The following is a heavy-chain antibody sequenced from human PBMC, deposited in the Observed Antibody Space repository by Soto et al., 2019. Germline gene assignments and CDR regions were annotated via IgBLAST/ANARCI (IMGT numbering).Heavy chain of an antibody. Sequence: EVQLVESGGGLVQPGGSLRLSCATSGFLFRSYWMSWVRQAPGKGLEWVANINQDGSEKYYVDSVRGRFIISGDNAENSLYLQMNSLRAEDTAVYYCARDGVEAGLYLDNWGQGTLVTVST. CDR3: ARDGVEAGLYLDN. CDR1: GFLFRSYW. D-gene: IGHD6-19*01. J-gene: IGHJ4*02. V-gene: IGHV3-7*01. CDR2: INQDGSEK.